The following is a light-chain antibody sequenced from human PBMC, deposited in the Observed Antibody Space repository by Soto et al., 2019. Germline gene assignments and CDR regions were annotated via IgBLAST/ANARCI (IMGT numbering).Light chain of an antibody. J-gene: IGLJ3*02. V-gene: IGLV2-11*01. Sequence: QSALTQPRSVSGSPGQSVTISCTGASGDVVSWYQQHPGKAPKVIIYYVSQRPSGVPDRFSGSRSGNMASLTISGLQADDEADYYCCSSAGGFSWVFGGGTKVTVL. CDR2: YVS. CDR3: CSSAGGFSWV. CDR1: SGDVV.